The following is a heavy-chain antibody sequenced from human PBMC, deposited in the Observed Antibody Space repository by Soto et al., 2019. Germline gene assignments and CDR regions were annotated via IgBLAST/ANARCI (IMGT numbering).Heavy chain of an antibody. CDR2: ISDSGHTI. J-gene: IGHJ4*02. CDR1: GFTFNSYE. Sequence: EVQLVESGGRLVQPGGSLRLSCAASGFTFNSYEMTWVRQAPGKGLEWISYISDSGHTILYADSVKGRFTISRDSADNSLYLQMDSLRAEDTAVYYCARIGAGGWDIPFDVWGQGTLVTVSS. V-gene: IGHV3-48*03. CDR3: ARIGAGGWDIPFDV. D-gene: IGHD6-19*01.